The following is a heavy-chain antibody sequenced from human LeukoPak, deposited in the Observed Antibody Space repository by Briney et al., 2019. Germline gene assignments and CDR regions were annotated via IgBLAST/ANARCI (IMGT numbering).Heavy chain of an antibody. D-gene: IGHD3-9*01. CDR1: GDSISSYY. CDR2: IYTRGTT. CDR3: ARILRYPFYTDV. V-gene: IGHV4-4*09. Sequence: SETLSLTCTVSGDSISSYYWSWIRQPPGKGLEWIGYIYTRGTTNYNPSLRSRVTISVDTSENQFSLKLSSVTAADTAVYYCARILRYPFYTDVWGKGTTVTVSS. J-gene: IGHJ6*03.